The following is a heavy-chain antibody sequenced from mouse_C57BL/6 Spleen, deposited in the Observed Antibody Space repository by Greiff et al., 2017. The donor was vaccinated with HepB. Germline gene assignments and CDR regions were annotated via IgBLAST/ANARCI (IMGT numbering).Heavy chain of an antibody. V-gene: IGHV1-64*01. CDR1: GYTFTSYW. D-gene: IGHD1-1*01. CDR3: AREGYGSSPWFAY. J-gene: IGHJ3*01. CDR2: IHPNSGST. Sequence: VKLQESGAELVKPGASVKLSCKASGYTFTSYWMHWVKQRPGQGLEWIGMIHPNSGSTNYNEKFKSKATLTVDKSSSTAYMQLSSLTSEDSAVYYCAREGYGSSPWFAYWGQGTLVTVSA.